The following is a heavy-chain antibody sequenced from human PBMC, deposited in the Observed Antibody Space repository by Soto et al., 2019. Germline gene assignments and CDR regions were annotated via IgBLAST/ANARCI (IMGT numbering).Heavy chain of an antibody. CDR1: GCSITSIS. J-gene: IGHJ4*02. Sequence: CLKIFGRGSGCSITSISMSCVCQMPGKGLEWMGRIDPSDSYTNYSPSFQGHVTISADKSISTAYLQWSSLKASDTAMYYCARSYSGYDGDYWGQGTLVTVSS. D-gene: IGHD5-12*01. V-gene: IGHV5-10-1*01. CDR3: ARSYSGYDGDY. CDR2: IDPSDSYT.